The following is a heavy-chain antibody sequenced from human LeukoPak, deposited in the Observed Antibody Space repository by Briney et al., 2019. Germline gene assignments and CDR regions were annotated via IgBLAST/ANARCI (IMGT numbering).Heavy chain of an antibody. CDR2: IYYSGTT. V-gene: IGHV4-59*01. D-gene: IGHD1-26*01. CDR1: GASINDYS. Sequence: PSETLSLTCTASGASINDYSWSWIRQPPGKGLECLGYIYYSGTTYYNPSLKSRVTISVDASKNQFSLKLSSVTAADTAVYYCARVGDSGTYRRAFDYWGQGTLVTVSS. CDR3: ARVGDSGTYRRAFDY. J-gene: IGHJ4*02.